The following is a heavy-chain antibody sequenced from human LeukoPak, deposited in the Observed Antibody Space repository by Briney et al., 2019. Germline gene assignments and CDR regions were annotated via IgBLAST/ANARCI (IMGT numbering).Heavy chain of an antibody. CDR3: VKEAGTY. Sequence: PGGSLRLSCAASGFTFDKAWMTWVRQAPGRGLEWVSYITSSATNVYYADSVKGRFTISRDNAKNSLYLQMNSLRADDTAVYYCVKEAGTYWGQGTLVTVSS. CDR1: GFTFDKAW. J-gene: IGHJ4*02. D-gene: IGHD6-19*01. V-gene: IGHV3-11*04. CDR2: ITSSATNV.